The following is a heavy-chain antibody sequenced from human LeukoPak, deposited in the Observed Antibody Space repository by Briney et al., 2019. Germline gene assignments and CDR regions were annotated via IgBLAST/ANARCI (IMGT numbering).Heavy chain of an antibody. CDR1: GFTFSSYA. CDR2: ISYDGSNK. Sequence: AGRSLRLSCAASGFTFSSYAMHWVRQAPGKGLEWVAVISYDGSNKYYADSVKGRFTISRDNPKNTLYLQMNSLRAEDTAVYYCARDPDPYSSSWYVGVYFQHWGQGTLVTVSS. CDR3: ARDPDPYSSSWYVGVYFQH. V-gene: IGHV3-30-3*01. J-gene: IGHJ1*01. D-gene: IGHD6-13*01.